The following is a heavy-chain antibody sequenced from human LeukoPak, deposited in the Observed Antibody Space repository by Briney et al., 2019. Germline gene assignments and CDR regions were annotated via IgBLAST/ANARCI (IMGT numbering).Heavy chain of an antibody. D-gene: IGHD3-10*01. CDR1: GITLSNYG. V-gene: IGHV3-23*01. CDR2: LSGSGGGT. CDR3: AKRGVVIRVILVGFHKEAYYFDS. J-gene: IGHJ4*02. Sequence: GGSLRLSCAVSGITLSNYGMSWVRQAPGKGLEWVAGLSGSGGGTNYADSVKGRFTISRDNAKNTLYLQMNSLRAEDTAVYFCAKRGVVIRVILVGFHKEAYYFDSWGQGALVSVSS.